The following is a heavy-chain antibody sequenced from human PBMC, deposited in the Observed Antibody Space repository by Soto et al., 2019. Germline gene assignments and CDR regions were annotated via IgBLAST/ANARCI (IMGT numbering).Heavy chain of an antibody. CDR1: GFTFSSYS. Sequence: EVQLVESGGGLVKPGGSLRLSCAASGFTFSSYSMNWVRQAPGKGLEWVSSISSSSSYIYYADSVKGRFTISRDNAKNSLYLQMNSLRAEDTAVYYCARASLDYYDSRDRGYWGQGTLVTVSS. D-gene: IGHD3-22*01. CDR2: ISSSSSYI. CDR3: ARASLDYYDSRDRGY. J-gene: IGHJ4*02. V-gene: IGHV3-21*01.